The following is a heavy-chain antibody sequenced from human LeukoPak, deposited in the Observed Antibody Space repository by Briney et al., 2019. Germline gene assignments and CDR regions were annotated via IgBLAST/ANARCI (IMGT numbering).Heavy chain of an antibody. CDR3: AKDPSNDSRSFDI. J-gene: IGHJ3*02. D-gene: IGHD3-16*01. CDR2: IRSEGTNK. CDR1: GFSFKDYG. V-gene: IGHV3-30*02. Sequence: PGGSLRLSCEASGFSFKDYGMHWVRQAPGKGLEGVALIRSEGTNKYYLYSLEGRFTVSRDNSKNTLYLQMDSLTPEDTDVYYCAKDPSNDSRSFDIWGQGTLVSVSS.